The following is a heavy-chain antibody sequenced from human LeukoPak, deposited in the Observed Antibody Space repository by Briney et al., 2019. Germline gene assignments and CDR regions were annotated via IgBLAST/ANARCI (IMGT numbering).Heavy chain of an antibody. J-gene: IGHJ4*02. CDR1: GFTFSSSA. D-gene: IGHD1-26*01. Sequence: GGSLRLSCAASGFTFSSSAMGWVRQVPGKGLEWVSGISASGDSTSYADSVRGRFTISRDNSKNTLYVQMNSLRDEDTAVYYCAEDQRWESPHYLDSWGQGTLVTVPS. CDR3: AEDQRWESPHYLDS. CDR2: ISASGDST. V-gene: IGHV3-23*01.